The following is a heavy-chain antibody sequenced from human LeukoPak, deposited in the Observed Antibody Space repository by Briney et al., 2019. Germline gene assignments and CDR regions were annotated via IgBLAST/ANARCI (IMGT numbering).Heavy chain of an antibody. J-gene: IGHJ4*03. CDR1: GFTFSSYG. CDR3: ARHYDSSGCFDY. CDR2: IWYDGSNK. D-gene: IGHD3-22*01. Sequence: PGRSLRLSCAASGFTFSSYGMHWVRQAPGKGLEWVAVIWYDGSNKYYADSVKGRFTISRDNSKNTLYLQMNSPRAEDTAVYYCARHYDSSGCFDYWGQGTTVTVSS. V-gene: IGHV3-33*01.